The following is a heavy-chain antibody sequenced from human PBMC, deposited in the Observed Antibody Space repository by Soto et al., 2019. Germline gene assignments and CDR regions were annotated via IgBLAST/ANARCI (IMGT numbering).Heavy chain of an antibody. CDR2: IFFTGNI. V-gene: IGHV4-39*01. Sequence: SETLSLTCTVSGASLSSISYYWGWIRQPPGKGLEWVGSIFFTGNIYYNPSLKSRVTISVDTSRNQLSLMVHSVTAADTAVYYCAGRHCSGGRCYNPGLDSWGQGALVTVSS. CDR1: GASLSSISYY. CDR3: AGRHCSGGRCYNPGLDS. D-gene: IGHD2-15*01. J-gene: IGHJ4*02.